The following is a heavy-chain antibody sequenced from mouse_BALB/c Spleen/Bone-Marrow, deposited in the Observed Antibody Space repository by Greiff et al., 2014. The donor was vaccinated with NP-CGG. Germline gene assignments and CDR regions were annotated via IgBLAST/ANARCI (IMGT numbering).Heavy chain of an antibody. D-gene: IGHD2-10*02. CDR3: ARESGNYNYALNY. V-gene: IGHV1S132*01. J-gene: IGHJ4*01. CDR1: GYIFTSYW. Sequence: QVQLQQSGAELVRPGASVKLSCTTSGYIFTSYWIHWVKQRSGQGLEWIARIYPGTGTTFYNEKFKGKATLTADQSSSTAYLQLSSLKSEDSAVYFCARESGNYNYALNYWGQGTSVTVSS. CDR2: IYPGTGTT.